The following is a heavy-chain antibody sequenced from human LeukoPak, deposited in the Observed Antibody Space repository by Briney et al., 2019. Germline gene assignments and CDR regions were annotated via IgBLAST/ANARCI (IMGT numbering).Heavy chain of an antibody. V-gene: IGHV4-61*01. CDR3: AREASSGWTRIDY. J-gene: IGHJ4*02. D-gene: IGHD6-19*01. CDR1: GGSISSSSYY. Sequence: SETLSLTCTVSGGSISSSSYYWSWIRQPPGKGLEWIGYIYYSGSTNYNPSLKSRVTISVDTSKNQFSLKLSSVTAADTAVYYCAREASSGWTRIDYWGQGTLVTVSS. CDR2: IYYSGST.